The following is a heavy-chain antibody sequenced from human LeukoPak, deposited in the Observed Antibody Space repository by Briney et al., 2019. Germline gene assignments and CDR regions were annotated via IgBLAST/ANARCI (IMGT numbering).Heavy chain of an antibody. Sequence: SETLSLTCSVSGGSISNYFWTWIRQPPGKGLEWIGYIYSRGSTYYNPSLKSRVTISVDTSKNRFSLKLSTVTAADTAVYYCARRPTGDPKFDYWGQGTLVTVSS. D-gene: IGHD7-27*01. V-gene: IGHV4-59*08. CDR3: ARRPTGDPKFDY. CDR1: GGSISNYF. J-gene: IGHJ4*02. CDR2: IYSRGST.